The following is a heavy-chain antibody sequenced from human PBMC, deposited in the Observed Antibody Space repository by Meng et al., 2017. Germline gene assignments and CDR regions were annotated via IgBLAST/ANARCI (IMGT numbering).Heavy chain of an antibody. V-gene: IGHV3-30*01. D-gene: IGHD6-13*01. CDR2: ISYDGSNK. CDR1: GFTFSSYW. J-gene: IGHJ4*02. CDR3: ARESISSSWFYFDY. Sequence: GGSLRLSCAASGFTFSSYWMSWVRQAPGKGLEGVAVISYDGSNKYYADSVKGRFTISRDNSKNTLCLQMNSLRAEDTAVYYCARESISSSWFYFDYWGQGTLVTVSS.